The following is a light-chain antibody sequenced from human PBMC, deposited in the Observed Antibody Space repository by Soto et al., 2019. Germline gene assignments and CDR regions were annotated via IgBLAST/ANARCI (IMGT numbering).Light chain of an antibody. CDR1: RSIHTS. V-gene: IGKV3-11*01. J-gene: IGKJ5*01. CDR2: DST. CDR3: QQRNVWTPIT. Sequence: VLTQSPATLSLSPGERATLSFRASRSIHTSLAWYQQKPGQPPRLVVYDSTLRANGVPDRFGGSRSGTEFTLTINNLEPEDFAVYYCQQRNVWTPITFGQGTRLEIK.